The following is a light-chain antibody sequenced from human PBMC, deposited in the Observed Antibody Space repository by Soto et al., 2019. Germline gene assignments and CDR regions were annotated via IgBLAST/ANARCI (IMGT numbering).Light chain of an antibody. J-gene: IGLJ1*01. CDR2: DIN. CDR3: VAYTKSASYL. Sequence: QSFLYQPASVSWSPGQSITISCTGTSSDVGIYIFVYWYRQHPGKAPTLMIYDINNRPSGVSNRFSGPKSGNTASLTNYDLQAEDEADYYCVAYTKSASYLCRIGTKV. CDR1: SSDVGIYIF. V-gene: IGLV2-14*01.